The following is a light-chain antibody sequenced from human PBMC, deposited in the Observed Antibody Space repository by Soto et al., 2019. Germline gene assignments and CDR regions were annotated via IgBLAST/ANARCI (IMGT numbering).Light chain of an antibody. J-gene: IGKJ1*01. CDR1: QSVSDNF. CDR2: GAS. Sequence: EIVVTQSPGTLSLSPGERATLSCRASQSVSDNFLAWYQQQPGQAPRRLIYGASNRATGVPDRFSGDGSGTDFTLTISRLEPEDFAVYYCQQYGSAPRTFGQGTKVEIK. CDR3: QQYGSAPRT. V-gene: IGKV3-20*01.